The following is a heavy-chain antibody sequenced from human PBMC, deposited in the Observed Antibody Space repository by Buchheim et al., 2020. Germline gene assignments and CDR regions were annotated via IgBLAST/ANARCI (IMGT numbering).Heavy chain of an antibody. Sequence: QVQLVQSGAEVKKPGASVKVSCKASGYTFTSYDINWVRQATGQGLEWMGWMNPNSGNTGYAQKFQGRVTMTRNTSISTAYRELRSLRSEDTAVYYCARGQKKRVVTARTSDYYMDVWGKGTT. J-gene: IGHJ6*03. V-gene: IGHV1-8*01. D-gene: IGHD4-23*01. CDR2: MNPNSGNT. CDR1: GYTFTSYD. CDR3: ARGQKKRVVTARTSDYYMDV.